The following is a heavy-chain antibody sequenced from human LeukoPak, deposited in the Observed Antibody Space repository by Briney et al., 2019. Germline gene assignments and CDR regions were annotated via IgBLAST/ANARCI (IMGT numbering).Heavy chain of an antibody. Sequence: PGGSLRLSCAASGFTVSSNNMSWVRQAPGKGLEWVSVIYSGGGTYYADSVKGRFTISRDKSKNTLYLQMNSLRAEDTAVYYCARDYGDPGHWYFDLWGRGTLVTVSS. CDR2: IYSGGGT. V-gene: IGHV3-53*01. CDR3: ARDYGDPGHWYFDL. J-gene: IGHJ2*01. D-gene: IGHD4-17*01. CDR1: GFTVSSNN.